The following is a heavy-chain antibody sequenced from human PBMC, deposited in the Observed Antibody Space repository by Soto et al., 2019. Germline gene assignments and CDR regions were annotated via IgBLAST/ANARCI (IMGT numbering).Heavy chain of an antibody. J-gene: IGHJ3*02. D-gene: IGHD3-16*01. CDR1: GFTFSSYA. Sequence: GGSLRLSYAASGFTFSSYAMSWVRQAPGKGPEWVSAISGSGGSTYYADSVKGRFTISRDNSKNTLYLQMNSLRSEDTAVYYCARKAYYDYIWGEHADAFDIWGQGTMVTVSS. CDR2: ISGSGGST. CDR3: ARKAYYDYIWGEHADAFDI. V-gene: IGHV3-23*01.